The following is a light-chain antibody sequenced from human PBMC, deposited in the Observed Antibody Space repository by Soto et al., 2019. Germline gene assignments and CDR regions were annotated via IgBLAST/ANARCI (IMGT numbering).Light chain of an antibody. V-gene: IGLV2-11*01. CDR1: SSDVGGYNY. CDR2: DVS. Sequence: QSALTQPRSGSGSPGQSVTISCTGTSSDVGGYNYVSWYQQQPGKAPKVMIYDVSKRPSGVPDRFSVSKSGNTASLTISGLQAEDEADYYCCSYAGSPYVCGTGTKLTVL. J-gene: IGLJ1*01. CDR3: CSYAGSPYV.